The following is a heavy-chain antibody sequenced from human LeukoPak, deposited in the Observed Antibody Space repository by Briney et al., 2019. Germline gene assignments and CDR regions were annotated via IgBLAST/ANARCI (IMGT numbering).Heavy chain of an antibody. CDR3: ARDFSSGFEHPSVGDY. Sequence: QPGGSLRLSCAASGFTFSSYAMHWVRQAPGKGLEWVAVISYHGSNKYYADSVKGRFTISRDNSKNTLYLQMNSLRAEDTAVYYCARDFSSGFEHPSVGDYWGQGTLVTVSS. J-gene: IGHJ4*02. V-gene: IGHV3-30*04. D-gene: IGHD6-19*01. CDR2: ISYHGSNK. CDR1: GFTFSSYA.